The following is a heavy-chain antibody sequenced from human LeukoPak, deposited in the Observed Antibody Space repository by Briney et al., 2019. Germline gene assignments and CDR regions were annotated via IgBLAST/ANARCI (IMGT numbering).Heavy chain of an antibody. CDR1: GVSISSSNSY. CDR2: IYYSGNT. V-gene: IGHV4-39*01. D-gene: IGHD3/OR15-3a*01. J-gene: IGHJ4*02. Sequence: SETLSLTCTVSGVSISSSNSYWGWIRQPPGKGLEWIGSIYYSGNTYYNASLKSQVSISIDTSKNQFSLRLTSVIAADTAVYYCARQTGSGLFILPGGQGTLVTVSS. CDR3: ARQTGSGLFILP.